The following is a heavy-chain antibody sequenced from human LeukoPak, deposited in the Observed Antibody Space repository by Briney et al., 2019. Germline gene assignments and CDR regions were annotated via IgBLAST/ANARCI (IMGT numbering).Heavy chain of an antibody. J-gene: IGHJ3*02. Sequence: GGSLRLSCAVSGFTFSTYSMNWVRRAPGKGLEWASAISGSGVLTYYADSVKGRFTISRDNSNNTLYLQMNSLTAEDTAIYYCAKALRGTMAVFDIWGQGTMVSVSS. V-gene: IGHV3-23*01. CDR2: ISGSGVLT. D-gene: IGHD1-26*01. CDR3: AKALRGTMAVFDI. CDR1: GFTFSTYS.